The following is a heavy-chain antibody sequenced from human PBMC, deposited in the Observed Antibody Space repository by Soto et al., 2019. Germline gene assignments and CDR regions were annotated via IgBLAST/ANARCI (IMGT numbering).Heavy chain of an antibody. CDR1: GFTFSSYA. V-gene: IGHV3-30-3*01. J-gene: IGHJ4*02. CDR2: ISYDGSNK. D-gene: IGHD3-22*01. CDR3: AKDAQWKYDSSGRFDY. Sequence: PGGSLRLSCAASGFTFSSYAMHWVRQAPGKGLEWVAVISYDGSNKDHADSVKGRFTISRDNSKNTLYLQMNSLRAEDTAVYYCAKDAQWKYDSSGRFDYRGQGTLVTVSS.